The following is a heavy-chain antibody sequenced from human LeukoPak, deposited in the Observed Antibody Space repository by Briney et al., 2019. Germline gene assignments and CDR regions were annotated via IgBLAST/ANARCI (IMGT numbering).Heavy chain of an antibody. CDR1: GYTFTGYH. V-gene: IGHV1-2*02. D-gene: IGHD1-1*01. CDR2: INPNSGGT. CDR3: ARDNDEFDYFDY. Sequence: ASVKVSCKASGYTFTGYHMHWVRQAPGQGLEWMGWINPNSGGTNYAHKFQGRVTMTTDTSISTAYMELSRLKSDDMAVYYCARDNDEFDYFDYWGHGTLVTVSS. J-gene: IGHJ4*01.